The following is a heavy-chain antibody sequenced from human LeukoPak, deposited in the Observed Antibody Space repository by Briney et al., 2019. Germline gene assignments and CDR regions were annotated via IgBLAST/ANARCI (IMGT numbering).Heavy chain of an antibody. CDR1: GYTFTSYD. CDR2: MNPNSGST. Sequence: ASVKVSCKASGYTFTSYDINWVRQATGQGLEWMGWMNPNSGSTGYAQKFQGRVTMTRNTSISTAYMELSSLRSEDTAVYYCARGTAPVYRKGMDVWGQGTTVTVSS. CDR3: ARGTAPVYRKGMDV. V-gene: IGHV1-8*01. D-gene: IGHD5-18*01. J-gene: IGHJ6*02.